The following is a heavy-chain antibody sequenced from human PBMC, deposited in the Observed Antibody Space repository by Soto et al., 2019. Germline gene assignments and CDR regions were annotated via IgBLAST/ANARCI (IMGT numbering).Heavy chain of an antibody. CDR1: GFTFSSYS. Sequence: PGGSLRLSCAASGFTFSSYSMNWVRQAPGKGLEWVSSISSSSSYIYYADSVKGRFTISRDNAKNSLYLQMNSLRAEDTAVYYCARGEGYYDSSGLDYWGQGTLVTVSS. V-gene: IGHV3-21*01. CDR3: ARGEGYYDSSGLDY. CDR2: ISSSSSYI. J-gene: IGHJ4*02. D-gene: IGHD3-22*01.